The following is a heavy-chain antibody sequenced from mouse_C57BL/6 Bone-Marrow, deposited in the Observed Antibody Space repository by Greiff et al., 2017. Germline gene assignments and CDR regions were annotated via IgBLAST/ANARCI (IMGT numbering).Heavy chain of an antibody. V-gene: IGHV5-6*01. J-gene: IGHJ3*01. CDR1: GFTFSSYG. CDR3: ARESNLHYYGSSFFAY. D-gene: IGHD1-1*01. CDR2: ISSGGSYT. Sequence: EVMLVESGGDLVKPGGSLKLSCAASGFTFSSYGMSWVRQTPDTRLEWVATISSGGSYTYYPDSVKGRFTISRDNAKNTLYLQMSSLKSEDTAMYYCARESNLHYYGSSFFAYWGQGTLVTVSA.